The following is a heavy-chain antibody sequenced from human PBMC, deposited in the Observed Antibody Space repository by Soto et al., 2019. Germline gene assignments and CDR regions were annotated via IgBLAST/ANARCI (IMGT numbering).Heavy chain of an antibody. D-gene: IGHD5-12*01. CDR2: INSSGSST. J-gene: IGHJ4*02. Sequence: EVQLLESGGGLVQPGGSLRLSCAASGFTFTSYAMTWVRQAPGKGLEWVSAINSSGSSTYYADSVKGRFTISRDNSKNTRYLQMNILRSEDTAVYYCAKAGGGYDYYFDYWGQGILVTVSS. V-gene: IGHV3-23*01. CDR1: GFTFTSYA. CDR3: AKAGGGYDYYFDY.